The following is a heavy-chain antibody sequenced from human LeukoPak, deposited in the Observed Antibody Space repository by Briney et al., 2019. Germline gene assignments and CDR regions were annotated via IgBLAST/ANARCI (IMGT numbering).Heavy chain of an antibody. CDR3: ARVASYGCIDY. Sequence: GGSLRLSCAASGFTFSSYAMRWVRQAPGKGLEWVAVISYDGSNKYYADSVKGRFTISRDNSKNTLYLQMNSLRAEDTAVYYCARVASYGCIDYWGQGTLVTVS. J-gene: IGHJ4*02. D-gene: IGHD4-23*01. CDR1: GFTFSSYA. V-gene: IGHV3-30*04. CDR2: ISYDGSNK.